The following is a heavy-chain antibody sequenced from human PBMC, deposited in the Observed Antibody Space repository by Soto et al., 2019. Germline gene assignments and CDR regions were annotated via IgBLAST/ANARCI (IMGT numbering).Heavy chain of an antibody. CDR3: ASTILTTVTTFDY. CDR2: IYYSGST. J-gene: IGHJ4*02. D-gene: IGHD4-17*01. V-gene: IGHV4-31*03. Sequence: QVQLQESGPGLVKPSQTLSLTCTVSGGSISSGGYYWSWIRQHPGKGLEWIGYIYYSGSTYYNPSLQSRVTISVATSKNQFSLKLSSVTAADTAVYYCASTILTTVTTFDYWGQGTLVTVSS. CDR1: GGSISSGGYY.